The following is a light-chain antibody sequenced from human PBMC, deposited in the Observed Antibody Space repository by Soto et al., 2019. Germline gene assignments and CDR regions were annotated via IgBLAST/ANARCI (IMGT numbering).Light chain of an antibody. J-gene: IGKJ5*01. CDR3: QQYGSSPPIT. V-gene: IGKV3-20*01. Sequence: EIVLTQSPGTLSLSPGDRATLSCRASQSVSSTDIAWYQQKPGQAPRVLIHGASTRATGVPDRFSGSGSGTDFTLTISRLEPEDYAVYYCQQYGSSPPITFGQGTRLEIK. CDR2: GAS. CDR1: QSVSSTD.